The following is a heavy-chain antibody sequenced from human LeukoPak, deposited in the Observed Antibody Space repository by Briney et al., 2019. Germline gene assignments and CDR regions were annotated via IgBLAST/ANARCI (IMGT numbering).Heavy chain of an antibody. J-gene: IGHJ4*02. CDR1: GYTFTGYY. V-gene: IGHV1-2*02. D-gene: IGHD3-22*01. Sequence: ASVKVSCKASGYTFTGYYMHWVRQAPGQGLEWMGWIKPNSGGTNYAQKFQGRVTMTRDTSISTAYMELSRLRSDDTAVYYCATPQNDYYDSSGYLLDYWGQGTLVTVSS. CDR3: ATPQNDYYDSSGYLLDY. CDR2: IKPNSGGT.